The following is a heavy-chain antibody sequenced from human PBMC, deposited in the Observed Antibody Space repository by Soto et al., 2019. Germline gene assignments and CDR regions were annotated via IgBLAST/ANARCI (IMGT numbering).Heavy chain of an antibody. V-gene: IGHV4-59*08. CDR1: GGSISSYY. J-gene: IGHJ5*02. CDR2: IFYSGGT. CDR3: ARMRWDTVTHNWFDP. D-gene: IGHD5-18*01. Sequence: LSLTCLVAGGSISSYYWSWIRQPPGKGLEWIGFIFYSGGTSYNPSLKGRVTISVDASRTQFSLRLSSVTAADTAVYFCARMRWDTVTHNWFDPWGRGILVTVSS.